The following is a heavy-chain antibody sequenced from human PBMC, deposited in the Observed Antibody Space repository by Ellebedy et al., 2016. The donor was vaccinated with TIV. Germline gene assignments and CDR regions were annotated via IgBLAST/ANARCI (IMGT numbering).Heavy chain of an antibody. CDR2: IWYDGSNK. CDR3: ARDRDYDFWSGYSDAFDI. V-gene: IGHV3-33*01. J-gene: IGHJ3*02. Sequence: GGSLRLXXAASGFTFSSYGMHWVRQAPGKGLEWVAVIWYDGSNKYYADSVKGRFTISRDNSKNTLYLQMNSLRAEDTAVYYCARDRDYDFWSGYSDAFDIWGQGTMVTVSS. D-gene: IGHD3-3*01. CDR1: GFTFSSYG.